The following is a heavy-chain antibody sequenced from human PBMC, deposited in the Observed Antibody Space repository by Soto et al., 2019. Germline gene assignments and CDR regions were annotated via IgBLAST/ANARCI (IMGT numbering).Heavy chain of an antibody. CDR1: GGSFSGYY. D-gene: IGHD3-22*01. CDR2: INHSGST. Sequence: QVQLQQWGAGLLKPSETLSLTCAVYGGSFSGYYWSWIRQPPGKGLEWIGEINHSGSTNYNPSLKRRVTISVDTSKNHFSLKLSSVTAADTAVYYCVRGPNKRITMIHYYYGMDVWGQGTTVTVSS. J-gene: IGHJ6*02. V-gene: IGHV4-34*01. CDR3: VRGPNKRITMIHYYYGMDV.